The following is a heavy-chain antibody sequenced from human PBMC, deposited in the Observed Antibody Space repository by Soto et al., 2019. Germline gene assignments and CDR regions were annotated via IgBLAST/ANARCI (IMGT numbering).Heavy chain of an antibody. J-gene: IGHJ4*02. Sequence: PSETLSLTCAVSGGSISSGDYYWNWIRQHPGKRLEWIGYTYHSGSTSYNPSLKSRITISVDTSKNQFSLKVTSVTAADTAVYYCARGVGTAWPHDSWGQGALVTVSS. V-gene: IGHV4-31*11. D-gene: IGHD2-21*02. CDR1: GGSISSGDYY. CDR2: TYHSGST. CDR3: ARGVGTAWPHDS.